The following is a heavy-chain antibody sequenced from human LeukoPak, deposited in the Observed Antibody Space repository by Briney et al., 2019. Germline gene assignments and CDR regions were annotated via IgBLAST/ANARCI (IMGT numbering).Heavy chain of an antibody. CDR3: ARDGSHGFVGWFDP. CDR1: GFTFSSYS. CDR2: ISSSSSYI. D-gene: IGHD5-18*01. Sequence: PGGSLRLSCAASGFTFSSYSMNWVRQAPGKGLEWVSSISSSSSYIYYADSVKDRFTISRDNAKNSLYLQMNSLRAEDTAVYYCARDGSHGFVGWFDPWGQGTLVTVSS. J-gene: IGHJ5*02. V-gene: IGHV3-21*01.